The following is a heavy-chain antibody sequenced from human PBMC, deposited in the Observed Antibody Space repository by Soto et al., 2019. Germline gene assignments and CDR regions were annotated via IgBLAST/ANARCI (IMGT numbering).Heavy chain of an antibody. J-gene: IGHJ6*02. Sequence: QVQLVQSGAEVKKPGASVKVSCKASGYTFTSYDINWVRQATGQGLEWMGWMNPNSGNTGYAQKFQGRVTMTRNTSISTAYMELSSLRCEDTAVYYCARWPAGFWGYGMDVWGLGTTVTVSS. D-gene: IGHD3-16*01. CDR3: ARWPAGFWGYGMDV. CDR1: GYTFTSYD. V-gene: IGHV1-8*01. CDR2: MNPNSGNT.